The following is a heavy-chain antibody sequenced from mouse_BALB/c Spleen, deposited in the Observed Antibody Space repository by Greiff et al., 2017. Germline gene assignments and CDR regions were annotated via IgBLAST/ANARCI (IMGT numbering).Heavy chain of an antibody. CDR1: GFNIKDTY. CDR2: IDPANGNT. J-gene: IGHJ4*01. CDR3: AREFLTARATLTYAMDY. Sequence: EVQLQQSGAELVKPGASVKLSCTASGFNIKDTYMHWVKQRPEQGLEWIGRIDPANGNTKYDPKFQGKATITADTSSNTAYLQLSSLTSEDTAVYYCAREFLTARATLTYAMDYWGQGASVTVSS. D-gene: IGHD3-2*01. V-gene: IGHV14-3*02.